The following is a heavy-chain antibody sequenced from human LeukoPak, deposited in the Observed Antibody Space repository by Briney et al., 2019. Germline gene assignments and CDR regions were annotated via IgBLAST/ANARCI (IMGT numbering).Heavy chain of an antibody. Sequence: GESLKISCKGSRCSFTSYWIGWVRQMPRKGLEWMGVIYPDDSDTLYSPSFKGQVTISADKSINTAYLQWSSLKASDTAIYYCARHGDRYTYGISPDYWGQGALVTVSS. CDR1: RCSFTSYW. D-gene: IGHD5-18*01. J-gene: IGHJ4*02. CDR2: IYPDDSDT. V-gene: IGHV5-51*01. CDR3: ARHGDRYTYGISPDY.